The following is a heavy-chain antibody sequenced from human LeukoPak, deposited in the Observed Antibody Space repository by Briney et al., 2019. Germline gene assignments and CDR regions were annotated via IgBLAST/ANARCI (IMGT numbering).Heavy chain of an antibody. Sequence: ASVKVSCKASGYTFTSYYMHWVRQAPGQGLEWMGWMNPNSGNTGYAQKFQGRVTITRNTSISTAYMELSSLRSEDTAVYYCARAGVAAAEWGYYMDVWGKGTTVTVSS. D-gene: IGHD6-13*01. CDR2: MNPNSGNT. CDR1: GYTFTSYY. V-gene: IGHV1-8*03. J-gene: IGHJ6*03. CDR3: ARAGVAAAEWGYYMDV.